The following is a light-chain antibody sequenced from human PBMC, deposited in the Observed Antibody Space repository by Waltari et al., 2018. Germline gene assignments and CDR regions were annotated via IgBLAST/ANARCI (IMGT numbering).Light chain of an antibody. CDR3: QQYNNWPRWT. J-gene: IGKJ1*01. Sequence: EIVMTQSPATLSVSPGERATLSCRASQSVSSNLAWYQQKPGQAPRLLIYGASTRATGIPARFSGSGSGTEFTRTISSMQSEDCAVYYCQQYNNWPRWTFGQGTKVEIK. V-gene: IGKV3-15*01. CDR1: QSVSSN. CDR2: GAS.